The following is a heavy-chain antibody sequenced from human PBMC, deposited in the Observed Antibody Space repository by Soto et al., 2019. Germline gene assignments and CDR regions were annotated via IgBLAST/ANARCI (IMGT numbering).Heavy chain of an antibody. CDR1: GFTFSSYL. D-gene: IGHD3-10*01. V-gene: IGHV3-7*03. CDR3: ARGRMVRGTLTGYFDY. J-gene: IGHJ4*02. Sequence: GGSLRLSCAASGFTFSSYLMSGVRQAPGKGLEWVANIKQDGSEKYYVDSVNGRFTISRDNAKNSLYLQMNSLRAEDTAVYYCARGRMVRGTLTGYFDYWGQGTLVTVSS. CDR2: IKQDGSEK.